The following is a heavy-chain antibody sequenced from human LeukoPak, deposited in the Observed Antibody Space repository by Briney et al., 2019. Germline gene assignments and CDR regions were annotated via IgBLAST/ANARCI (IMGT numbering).Heavy chain of an antibody. D-gene: IGHD6-13*01. J-gene: IGHJ3*02. Sequence: QPGGSLRLSCAASGFTFSSYWMSWVRQPPGKGLEWVANIKHDGSEKYYVDSVKGRFSISRDYAKNSVYLQMNSLRAEDTAVYYCARGPGRVAATATGSFDIWGQGTVLTVSS. CDR1: GFTFSSYW. CDR3: ARGPGRVAATATGSFDI. V-gene: IGHV3-7*05. CDR2: IKHDGSEK.